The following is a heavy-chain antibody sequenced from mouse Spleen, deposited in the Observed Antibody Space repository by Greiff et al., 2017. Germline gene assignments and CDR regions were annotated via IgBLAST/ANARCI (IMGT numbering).Heavy chain of an antibody. J-gene: IGHJ2*01. CDR1: GYTFTSYW. Sequence: VQLQQSGAELANPGASVKMSCKASGYTFTSYWMHWVKQRPGQGLEWIGYINPNTSYTEYDQRFKDKATLTADKSSGTAYMQLSSLTYEDSAVYYCTRRDWEGYWGQGTTLTVSS. V-gene: IGHV1-7*01. CDR3: TRRDWEGY. CDR2: INPNTSYT. D-gene: IGHD4-1*01.